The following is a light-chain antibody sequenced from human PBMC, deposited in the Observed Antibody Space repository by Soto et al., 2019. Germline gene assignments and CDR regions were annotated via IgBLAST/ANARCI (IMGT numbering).Light chain of an antibody. CDR3: QQYDNSPPYT. V-gene: IGKV3-20*01. Sequence: EVELTQSPGTLSLSPGERATLSCRASQSISSNYFAWYQQKPGQAPRLLIFGSSARATGIPDRFIGGGAGTAFSILSIRLEPADFAVYYCQQYDNSPPYTFGQGTKLEIK. CDR1: QSISSNY. CDR2: GSS. J-gene: IGKJ2*01.